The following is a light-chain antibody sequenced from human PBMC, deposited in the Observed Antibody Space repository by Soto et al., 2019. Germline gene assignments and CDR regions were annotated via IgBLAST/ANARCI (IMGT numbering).Light chain of an antibody. J-gene: IGLJ3*02. V-gene: IGLV1-51*01. CDR3: ASWDDSLNGKV. CDR1: SSNIGGNS. Sequence: QSVMTQPPSVSAAPGQKVTISCSGSSSNIGGNSVSWYQQLPGTAPKLLIYDDDKRPSGIPDRFSGSTSGTSASLAISGLRSEDEADYYCASWDDSLNGKVFGGGTKLTVL. CDR2: DDD.